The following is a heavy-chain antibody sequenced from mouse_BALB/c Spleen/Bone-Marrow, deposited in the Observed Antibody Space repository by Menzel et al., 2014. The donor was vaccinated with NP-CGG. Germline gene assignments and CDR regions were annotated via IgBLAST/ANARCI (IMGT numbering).Heavy chain of an antibody. CDR3: ARNLGYGYFDY. J-gene: IGHJ2*01. CDR1: GYAFTSYN. D-gene: IGHD3-1*01. V-gene: IGHV1S135*01. CDR2: IDPYSGGT. Sequence: EVQLQQSGPELVKPGASVKVSCKASGYAFTSYNMYWVKQSHGKSLEWMGYIDPYSGGTSYNQKFKVKATLTVDKSSSTAYMHLNSLTSEDSAAYYCARNLGYGYFDYWGQGTTLTVSS.